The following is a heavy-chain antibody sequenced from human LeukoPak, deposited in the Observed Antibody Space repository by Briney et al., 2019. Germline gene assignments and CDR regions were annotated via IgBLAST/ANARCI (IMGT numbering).Heavy chain of an antibody. CDR3: ARGSSGWFNYYYYMDV. Sequence: ASVKVSCKASGYTFTSYDINWVRQATGQGLEWMGWMNPNSGNTGYAQKFQGRVTMTRNTSISTAYMELSSPRSEDTAVYYCARGSSGWFNYYYYMDVWGKGTTVTVPS. V-gene: IGHV1-8*01. D-gene: IGHD6-19*01. CDR1: GYTFTSYD. J-gene: IGHJ6*03. CDR2: MNPNSGNT.